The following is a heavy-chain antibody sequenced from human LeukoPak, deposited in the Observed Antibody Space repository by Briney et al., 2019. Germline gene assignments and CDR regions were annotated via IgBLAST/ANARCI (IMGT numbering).Heavy chain of an antibody. J-gene: IGHJ4*02. CDR2: ISSSSSYI. Sequence: PGGSLRLSCAASGFTFSSYSMNWVRQAPGKGLEWVSSISSSSSYIYYADSVKGRFTISRDSAKNTLYLQMNSLRAEDTAVYYCARGESGSYYNGYWGQGTLLTVSS. CDR1: GFTFSSYS. V-gene: IGHV3-21*01. D-gene: IGHD1-26*01. CDR3: ARGESGSYYNGY.